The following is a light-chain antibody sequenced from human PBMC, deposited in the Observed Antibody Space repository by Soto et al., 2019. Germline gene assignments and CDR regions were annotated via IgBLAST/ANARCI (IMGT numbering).Light chain of an antibody. CDR2: DAS. Sequence: EKVMTHSPATLSVSPGEIVTLSCWASQSVRSNLAWYQQTPGLAPRLLIYDASTRATDIPVRFSGSGSGTEFTLTISSLQSEDSAVYYCQQYNDCLYTFGPGTKVDIK. V-gene: IGKV3D-15*01. CDR1: QSVRSN. J-gene: IGKJ3*01. CDR3: QQYNDCLYT.